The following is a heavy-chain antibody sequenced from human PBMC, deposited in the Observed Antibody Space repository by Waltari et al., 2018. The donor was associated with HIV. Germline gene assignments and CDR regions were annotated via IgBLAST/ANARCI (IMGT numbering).Heavy chain of an antibody. V-gene: IGHV3-9*01. CDR2: ISWSSGRI. Sequence: EVQLVESGGGLVQPGRSLRLSCAVSGFTFDDYAMHWVRQAPGKGLEWVSGISWSSGRIGYADSVKGRFTISRDNAKNSLYLQMNSLRAEDTALYYCAKDKRRYCSSTSCYYYFDYWGQGTLVTVSS. CDR1: GFTFDDYA. CDR3: AKDKRRYCSSTSCYYYFDY. J-gene: IGHJ4*02. D-gene: IGHD2-2*01.